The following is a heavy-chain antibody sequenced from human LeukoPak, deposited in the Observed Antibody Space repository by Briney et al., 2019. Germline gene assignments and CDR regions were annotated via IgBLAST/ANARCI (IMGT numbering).Heavy chain of an antibody. D-gene: IGHD3-22*01. CDR1: GFIFDHYA. V-gene: IGHV3-9*03. Sequence: GGSLRLSCAASGFIFDHYALHWVRQAPGKGLEWVSGINSNGNILGYADSVKGRFAISRDNAKDSLFLQMNSLKVEDMALYYCAKDFYPVAMGSGYVFDSWGQGTLVTVSS. CDR3: AKDFYPVAMGSGYVFDS. CDR2: INSNGNIL. J-gene: IGHJ4*02.